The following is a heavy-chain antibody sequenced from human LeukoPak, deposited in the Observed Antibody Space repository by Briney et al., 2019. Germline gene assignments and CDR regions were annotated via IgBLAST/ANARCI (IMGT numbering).Heavy chain of an antibody. CDR2: INHSGST. CDR1: GGSFSGYY. V-gene: IGHV4-34*01. Sequence: PSETLSLTCAVYGGSFSGYYWSWIRHPPGKGLEWIGAINHSGSTNYNPSLKSRVTISVDTSKNQFSLKLSSVTAADTAVYYCARGSHSRGRYCSSTSCYAGVNWFDPWGQGTLVTVSS. CDR3: ARGSHSRGRYCSSTSCYAGVNWFDP. J-gene: IGHJ5*02. D-gene: IGHD2-2*01.